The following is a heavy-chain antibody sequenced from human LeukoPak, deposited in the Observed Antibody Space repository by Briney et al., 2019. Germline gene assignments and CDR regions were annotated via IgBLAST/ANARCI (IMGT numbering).Heavy chain of an antibody. CDR2: IIPIFGTA. Sequence: SVKVSCKASGGTFSSYAINWVRQAPGQGLEWMGGIIPIFGTANYAQKFQGRVTITADESTSTAYMELSSLRSEDTAVYYCARVGSSTSCFMCGLPVWGQGTTVTVSS. D-gene: IGHD2-2*01. J-gene: IGHJ6*02. CDR3: ARVGSSTSCFMCGLPV. CDR1: GGTFSSYA. V-gene: IGHV1-69*01.